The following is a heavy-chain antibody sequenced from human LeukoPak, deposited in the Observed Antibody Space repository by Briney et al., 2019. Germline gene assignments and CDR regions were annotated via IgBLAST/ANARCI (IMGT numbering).Heavy chain of an antibody. J-gene: IGHJ6*03. CDR2: ISAYNGNT. V-gene: IGHV1-18*01. D-gene: IGHD3-3*01. CDR1: GYTFTSYG. CDR3: ARGPITIFGVADSYYMDV. Sequence: ASVKVSCKASGYTFTSYGISWVRQAPGQGLEWMGWISAYNGNTNYAQKLQGRVTMTTDTSTSTAYMELRSLRSDDTAVYYCARGPITIFGVADSYYMDVWGEGTTVTVSS.